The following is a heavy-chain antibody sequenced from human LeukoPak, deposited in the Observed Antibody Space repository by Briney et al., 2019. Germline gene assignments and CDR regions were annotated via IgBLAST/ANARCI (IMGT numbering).Heavy chain of an antibody. V-gene: IGHV4-59*01. Sequence: SETLSLTCTVSGGSISSYYWSWIRQPPGKGLEWIGYIYYSGSTNYNPSLKSRVTISVDTSKSQFSLKLSSVTAADTAVYYCARGGDFWSGSLNWFDPWGQGTLVTVSS. CDR2: IYYSGST. CDR3: ARGGDFWSGSLNWFDP. D-gene: IGHD3-3*01. J-gene: IGHJ5*02. CDR1: GGSISSYY.